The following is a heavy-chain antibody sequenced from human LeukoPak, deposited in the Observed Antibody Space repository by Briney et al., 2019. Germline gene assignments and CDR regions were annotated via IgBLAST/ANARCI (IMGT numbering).Heavy chain of an antibody. CDR1: GFTFSSSA. V-gene: IGHV3-23*01. CDR2: MDGSGKTT. Sequence: GGSLRLSCAASGFTFSSSAISWVRQAPGKGLGWVSVMDGSGKTTYYADSVKGRFTISRDNSKSMLSLQLNSLRAEDTALYYCARDLHYYVAMDVWGQGTTVTVSS. D-gene: IGHD3-10*02. J-gene: IGHJ6*02. CDR3: ARDLHYYVAMDV.